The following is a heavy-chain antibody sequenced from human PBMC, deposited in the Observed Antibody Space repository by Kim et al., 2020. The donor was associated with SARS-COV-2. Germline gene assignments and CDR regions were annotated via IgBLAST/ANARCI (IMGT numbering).Heavy chain of an antibody. CDR2: ISAYNGNT. V-gene: IGHV1-18*01. CDR3: ARVGYCSGGSCYSGAGWFDP. J-gene: IGHJ5*02. D-gene: IGHD2-15*01. Sequence: ASVKVSCKDSGYTFTSYGISWVRQAPGQGLEWMGWISAYNGNTNYAQKLQGRVTMTTDTSTSTAYMELRSLRSDDTAVYYCARVGYCSGGSCYSGAGWFDPWGQGTLVTVSS. CDR1: GYTFTSYG.